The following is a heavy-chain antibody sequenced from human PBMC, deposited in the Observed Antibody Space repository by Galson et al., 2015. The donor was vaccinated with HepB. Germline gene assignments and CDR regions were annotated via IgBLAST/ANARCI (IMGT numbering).Heavy chain of an antibody. D-gene: IGHD5-24*01. CDR1: GGTFSSYA. V-gene: IGHV1-69*04. J-gene: IGHJ4*02. CDR3: ARERDGYKARGEFDY. CDR2: IIPILGIA. Sequence: SVKVSCKASGGTFSSYAISWVRQAPGQGLEWMGRIIPILGIANYAQKFQGRVTITADKSTSTAYMELSSLRSEDTAVYYCARERDGYKARGEFDYWGQGTLVTVSS.